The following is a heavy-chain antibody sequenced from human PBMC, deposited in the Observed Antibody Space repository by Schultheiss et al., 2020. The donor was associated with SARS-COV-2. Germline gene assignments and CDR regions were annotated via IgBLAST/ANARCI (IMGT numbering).Heavy chain of an antibody. CDR2: IYYSGST. Sequence: SETLSLTCTVSGGSISDKDHYWDWVRQPPGKGLEWIGYIYYSGSTYYNPSLKSRVTISVDTSKNQFSLKLSSVTAADTAVYYCARAYYGDYGYPPVTSTYYFDYWGQGALVTVSS. V-gene: IGHV4-39*07. D-gene: IGHD4-17*01. CDR3: ARAYYGDYGYPPVTSTYYFDY. J-gene: IGHJ4*02. CDR1: GGSISDKDHY.